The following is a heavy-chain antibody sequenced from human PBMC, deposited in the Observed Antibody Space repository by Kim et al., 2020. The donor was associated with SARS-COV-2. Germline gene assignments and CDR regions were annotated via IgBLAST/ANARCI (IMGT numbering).Heavy chain of an antibody. J-gene: IGHJ6*02. D-gene: IGHD6-19*01. Sequence: HRSRVTMSVDTSKNQLSLKLSSVTAADTAVYYCARGIIAVADYYYYGMDVWGQGTTVTVSS. CDR3: ARGIIAVADYYYYGMDV. V-gene: IGHV4-59*09.